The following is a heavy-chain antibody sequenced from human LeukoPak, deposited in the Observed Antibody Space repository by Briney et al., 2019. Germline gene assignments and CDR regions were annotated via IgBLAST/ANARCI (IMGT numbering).Heavy chain of an antibody. V-gene: IGHV4-59*02. CDR1: GFTVSSNY. CDR3: ARDLTIGYYGSGSLDY. D-gene: IGHD3-10*01. Sequence: GSLRLSCAASGFTVSSNYTSWIRQPPGKGLEWIGYIYYSGSTNYNPSLKSRVTISVDTSKNQFSLKLSSVTAADTAVYYCARDLTIGYYGSGSLDYWGQGTLVTVSS. J-gene: IGHJ4*02. CDR2: IYYSGST.